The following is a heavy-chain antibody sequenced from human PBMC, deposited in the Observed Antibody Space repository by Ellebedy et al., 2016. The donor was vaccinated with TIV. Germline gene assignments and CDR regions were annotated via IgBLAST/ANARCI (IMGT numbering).Heavy chain of an antibody. J-gene: IGHJ6*02. D-gene: IGHD6-19*01. CDR1: GYTFTSYD. CDR2: MNPNSGNT. V-gene: IGHV1-8*01. Sequence: ASVKVSXKASGYTFTSYDINWVRQATGLGLEWMGWMNPNSGNTGYAQKFQGRVTMTRNTSISTAYMELSSLRSEDTAVYYCARVGGWYYYYYGMDVWGQGTTVTVSS. CDR3: ARVGGWYYYYYGMDV.